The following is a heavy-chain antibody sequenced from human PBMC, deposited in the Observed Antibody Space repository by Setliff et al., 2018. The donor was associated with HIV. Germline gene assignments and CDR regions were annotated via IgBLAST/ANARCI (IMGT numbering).Heavy chain of an antibody. CDR2: ISAYNGNT. CDR3: ARDPKRYYDILTGYPSYYGMDV. D-gene: IGHD3-9*01. J-gene: IGHJ6*04. Sequence: ASVKVSCKASGYTFTSYGISWVRQAPGQGLEWMGWISAYNGNTNYAQKLQGRVTMTTDTSTGTAYMELRSLRSDDTAVYYCARDPKRYYDILTGYPSYYGMDVWGKGTTVTVSS. V-gene: IGHV1-18*01. CDR1: GYTFTSYG.